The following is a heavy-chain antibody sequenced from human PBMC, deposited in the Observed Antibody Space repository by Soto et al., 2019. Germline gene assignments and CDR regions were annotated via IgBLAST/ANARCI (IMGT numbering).Heavy chain of an antibody. CDR3: ARVKATLYRHYYFDY. J-gene: IGHJ4*02. V-gene: IGHV4-30-4*01. CDR2: IFYTGST. Sequence: PSETLCVGCSLSGGTINIGHYFWSWIRQPPGKGLEWIGSIFYTGSTYYSPSLKSRASMSMDTSKNLFCLRLRSLTAAGTAVYLCARVKATLYRHYYFDYWGQGTPVTVSS. D-gene: IGHD5-12*01. CDR1: GGTINIGHYF.